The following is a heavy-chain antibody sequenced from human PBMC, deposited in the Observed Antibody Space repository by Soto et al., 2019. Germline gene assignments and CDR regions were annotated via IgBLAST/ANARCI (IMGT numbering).Heavy chain of an antibody. Sequence: SETLSLTCTVSGGSIISGYWSWIRQPPGKGLEWIGYISYSGNTNYNPSLKSRVTMSVDTPKNQFSLRLSSVTTADTAVYYCAGLRGYTGSPIDYWGQGTLVTVSS. CDR2: ISYSGNT. CDR3: AGLRGYTGSPIDY. D-gene: IGHD2-15*01. CDR1: GGSIISGY. V-gene: IGHV4-59*01. J-gene: IGHJ4*02.